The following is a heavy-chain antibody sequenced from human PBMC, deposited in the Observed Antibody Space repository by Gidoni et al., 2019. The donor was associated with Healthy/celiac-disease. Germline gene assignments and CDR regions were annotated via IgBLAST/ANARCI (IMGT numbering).Heavy chain of an antibody. V-gene: IGHV3-33*01. Sequence: QVQLLESGGGVVQPGRSLRLSCAASGSTLSSYGMHWVSQAPGKGLAWVAVIWYDGSNKYYADSVKGRFTISRDNSKNTLYLQMNSLGAEDTAVYYCAREDDYGGNSGPDYWGQGTLVTVSS. CDR3: AREDDYGGNSGPDY. J-gene: IGHJ4*02. D-gene: IGHD4-17*01. CDR2: IWYDGSNK. CDR1: GSTLSSYG.